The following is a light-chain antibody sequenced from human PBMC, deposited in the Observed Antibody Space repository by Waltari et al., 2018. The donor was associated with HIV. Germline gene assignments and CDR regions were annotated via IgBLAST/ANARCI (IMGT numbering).Light chain of an antibody. CDR1: SSDVGGYNY. CDR3: SSYAGSFWV. J-gene: IGLJ3*02. CDR2: EVS. V-gene: IGLV2-8*01. Sequence: QSALTQPPPASGSPGQSVTISCTGTSSDVGGYNYVSWYQQHPGKAPKLMIYEVSKRPSGVPDRFFGSKSGNTASLTVSGLQAEDEADYYCSSYAGSFWVFGGGTKLTVL.